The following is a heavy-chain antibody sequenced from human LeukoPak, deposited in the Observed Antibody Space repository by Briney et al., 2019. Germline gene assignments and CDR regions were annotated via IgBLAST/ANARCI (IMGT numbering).Heavy chain of an antibody. V-gene: IGHV4-34*01. J-gene: IGHJ4*02. CDR3: ARLGYGSGSYYNFGY. Sequence: SETLSLTCAVYGGSFSGYYWSWIRQPPGKGLEWIGEINHSGSTNYNPSLKSRVTISVDTSKNQFSLKLSSVTAADTAVYCCARLGYGSGSYYNFGYWGQGTLVTVSS. CDR2: INHSGST. CDR1: GGSFSGYY. D-gene: IGHD3-10*01.